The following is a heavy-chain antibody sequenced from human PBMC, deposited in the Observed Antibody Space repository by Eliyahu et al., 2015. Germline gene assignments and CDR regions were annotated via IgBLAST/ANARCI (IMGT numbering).Heavy chain of an antibody. V-gene: IGHV6-1*01. Sequence: QVQLQESGPGLVKPSQTLSLTCAISGDRVSSHSAAWNWLRQSPSRGLEWLGRAYYRSKWFSDYSGSVKSRITINPDTSKNQFSLHLNSVTSEDTAVYYCARNRLGFAGNWFDPWGQGVLVTVSS. J-gene: IGHJ5*02. CDR1: GDRVSSHSAA. D-gene: IGHD3-10*01. CDR3: ARNRLGFAGNWFDP. CDR2: AYYRSKWFS.